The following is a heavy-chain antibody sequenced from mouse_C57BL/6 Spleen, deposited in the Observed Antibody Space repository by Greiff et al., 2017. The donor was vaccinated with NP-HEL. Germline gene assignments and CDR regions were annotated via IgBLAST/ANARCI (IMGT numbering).Heavy chain of an antibody. V-gene: IGHV1-69*01. Sequence: VKLQQPGAELVMPGASVKLSCKASGYTFTSYWMHWVKQRPGQGLEWIGEIDPSDSYTNYNQKFKGKSTLTVDKSSSTAYMQLSSLTSEDSAVYYCARREMIKGFFDYWGQGTTLTVSS. CDR1: GYTFTSYW. J-gene: IGHJ2*01. D-gene: IGHD2-4*01. CDR2: IDPSDSYT. CDR3: ARREMIKGFFDY.